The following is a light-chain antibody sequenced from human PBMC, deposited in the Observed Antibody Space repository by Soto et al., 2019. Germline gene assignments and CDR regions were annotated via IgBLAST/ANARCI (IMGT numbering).Light chain of an antibody. CDR1: QDISNY. J-gene: IGKJ4*01. CDR3: QQYDNLPPALT. Sequence: DIQMTQSPSSLSASVGDRVTITCQASQDISNYLNWYQQKPGKAPKLLIYDASNLETGVLSRFSGSGSGTDFTFTISSLQPEDIATYYCQQYDNLPPALTFGGGTKVEIK. V-gene: IGKV1-33*01. CDR2: DAS.